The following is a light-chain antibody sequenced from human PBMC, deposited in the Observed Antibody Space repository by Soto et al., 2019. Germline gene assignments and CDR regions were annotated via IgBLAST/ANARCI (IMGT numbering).Light chain of an antibody. CDR2: KAY. Sequence: DIQMTQSPSTLSASVGDRVTITCRASQSISSWLAWYQQKPGKAHKLLIYKAYSLESGVQSRFSGSGSGTEFTLTIRSLQPDDFATYYCQQYNSYVRTFGQGTKVDIK. J-gene: IGKJ1*01. CDR3: QQYNSYVRT. CDR1: QSISSW. V-gene: IGKV1-5*03.